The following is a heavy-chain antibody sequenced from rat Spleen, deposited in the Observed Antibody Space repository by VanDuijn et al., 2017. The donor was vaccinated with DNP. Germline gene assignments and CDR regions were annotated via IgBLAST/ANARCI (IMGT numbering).Heavy chain of an antibody. CDR2: ISFDVGIT. J-gene: IGHJ3*01. CDR1: GFTFSDYY. V-gene: IGHV5-22*01. Sequence: EVQLVESGGGLVQPGRSLKLSCAASGFTFSDYYMAWVRLAPAKGLEWVAYISFDVGITYYGDSVKGRFTISRDNAKTTLYLQMNSLTSEDMATYYCARPHYYSSGGFAYWGQGTLVTVSS. CDR3: ARPHYYSSGGFAY. D-gene: IGHD1-1*01.